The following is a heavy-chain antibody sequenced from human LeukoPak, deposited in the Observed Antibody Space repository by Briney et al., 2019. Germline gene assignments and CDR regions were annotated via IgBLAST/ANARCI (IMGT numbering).Heavy chain of an antibody. D-gene: IGHD6-13*01. J-gene: IGHJ4*02. CDR3: ARESSSGIAANYFDY. CDR1: GFTFSSYA. V-gene: IGHV3-23*01. CDR2: ISGSGGST. Sequence: PGGSLRLSCAASGFTFSSYAMSWVRQARGKGLEWVSAISGSGGSTYYADSVKGRFTISRDNSKNTLYLQMNSLRAEDTAVYYCARESSSGIAANYFDYWGQGTLVTVSS.